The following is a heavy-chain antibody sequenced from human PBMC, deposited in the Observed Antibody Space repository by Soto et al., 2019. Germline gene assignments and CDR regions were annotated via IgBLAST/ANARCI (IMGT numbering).Heavy chain of an antibody. V-gene: IGHV1-2*02. CDR2: INPNSGGT. CDR3: ARGSKFGELPIPVYGMDV. Sequence: GASVKVSCKASGYTFTGYYMHWVRQAPGQGLEWMGWINPNSGGTNYAQKFQGRVTMTRDTSISTAYMELSRLRSDDTAVYYCARGSKFGELPIPVYGMDVWGQGTTVTVSS. D-gene: IGHD3-10*01. CDR1: GYTFTGYY. J-gene: IGHJ6*02.